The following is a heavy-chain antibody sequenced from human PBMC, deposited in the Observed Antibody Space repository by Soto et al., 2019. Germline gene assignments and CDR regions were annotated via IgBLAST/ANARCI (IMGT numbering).Heavy chain of an antibody. Sequence: SQTLSLTCTVSGGSISSSSYYWGWIRQPPGKGLEWIGSIYYSGSTYYNPSLKSRVTISVDTSKNQFSLKLSSVTAADTAVYYCASYYYDSSGYYNYLGQGNLVTGS. V-gene: IGHV4-39*01. CDR2: IYYSGST. J-gene: IGHJ4*02. D-gene: IGHD3-22*01. CDR3: ASYYYDSSGYYNY. CDR1: GGSISSSSYY.